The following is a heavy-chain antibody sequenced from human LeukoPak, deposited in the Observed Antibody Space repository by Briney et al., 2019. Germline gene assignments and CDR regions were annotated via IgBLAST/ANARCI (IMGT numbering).Heavy chain of an antibody. D-gene: IGHD3-10*01. CDR3: AXSGXLSGSGRLAMDV. Sequence: PGGSLRLSCAASGFTFSTYAMSWVRLAPGKGLEWVSGISGSGGSTYYADSVKGRFTSSRDNSNNTLYVQMNSLRVEDTAVYYCAXSGXLSGSGRLAMDVWGQGTTVTVSS. CDR1: GFTFSTYA. V-gene: IGHV3-23*01. CDR2: ISGSGGST. J-gene: IGHJ6*02.